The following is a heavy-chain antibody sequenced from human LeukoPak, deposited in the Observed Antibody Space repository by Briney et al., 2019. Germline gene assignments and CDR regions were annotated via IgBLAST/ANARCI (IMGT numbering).Heavy chain of an antibody. CDR2: ISGSGGST. CDR3: ARDRYGSGSYYNFAFDY. Sequence: GGSLRLSCAASGFTFSSHAMSWVRQAPGKGLEWVSGISGSGGSTYYADSVKGRFTISRDNSKNTLYLQMNSLRAEDTAVYYCARDRYGSGSYYNFAFDYWGQGTLVTVSS. D-gene: IGHD3-10*01. V-gene: IGHV3-23*01. CDR1: GFTFSSHA. J-gene: IGHJ4*02.